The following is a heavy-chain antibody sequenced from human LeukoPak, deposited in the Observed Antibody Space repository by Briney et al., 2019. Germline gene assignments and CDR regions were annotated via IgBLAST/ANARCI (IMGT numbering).Heavy chain of an antibody. CDR2: IYYSGST. J-gene: IGHJ4*02. Sequence: KPSETLSLTCTVSGGSISSYYWSWIRQPPGKGLEWIGYIYYSGSTNYNPSLKSRVTISVDTSKNQFSLKLSSVTAADTAVYYCARERDGSFDYWGQGTLVTVSS. CDR1: GGSISSYY. V-gene: IGHV4-59*01. CDR3: ARERDGSFDY.